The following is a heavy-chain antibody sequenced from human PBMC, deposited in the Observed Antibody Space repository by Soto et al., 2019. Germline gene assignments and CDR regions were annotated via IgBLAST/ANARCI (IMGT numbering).Heavy chain of an antibody. CDR1: GYLFTKHW. V-gene: IGHV5-51*01. Sequence: GESLKISCQGSGYLFTKHWIAWVRQKPGKGLEWIGIIDPVDSDDRYSPSFEGQVTISVDKSNNTAFLRRDKLKTSDTATYFCARRALDPSGNYYPYNWLDSWGQGTPVTVYS. CDR2: IDPVDSDD. D-gene: IGHD3-22*01. CDR3: ARRALDPSGNYYPYNWLDS. J-gene: IGHJ5*01.